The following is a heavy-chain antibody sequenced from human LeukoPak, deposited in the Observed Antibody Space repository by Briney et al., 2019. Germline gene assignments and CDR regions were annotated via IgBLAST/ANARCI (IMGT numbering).Heavy chain of an antibody. CDR3: ARDTPSIDEDYYYGMDV. CDR1: GYTFTSYG. J-gene: IGHJ6*02. CDR2: ISAYNGNT. D-gene: IGHD6-6*01. V-gene: IGHV1-18*01. Sequence: ASVKVSCKASGYTFTSYGISWVRQAPGQGLEWMGWISAYNGNTNYAQKLQGRVTMTTDTSTSTAYMELRSLRSDDTAVYYCARDTPSIDEDYYYGMDVWGQGTTVTVSS.